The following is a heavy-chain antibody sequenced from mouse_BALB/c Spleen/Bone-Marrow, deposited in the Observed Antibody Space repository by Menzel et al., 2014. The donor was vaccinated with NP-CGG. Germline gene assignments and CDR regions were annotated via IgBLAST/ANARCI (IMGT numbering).Heavy chain of an antibody. D-gene: IGHD3-2*01. J-gene: IGHJ4*01. V-gene: IGHV5-4*02. Sequence: EVMLVESGGGLVKPGGSLKLSCAASGFTFSDYYMYWVRQTPEKRLEWVATISDGGSYTYYPDSVKGRFTISRDNAKNNLDLQKSSLKAEDTAMYYCARGGQPGAMDYWGQGTSVTVSS. CDR1: GFTFSDYY. CDR3: ARGGQPGAMDY. CDR2: ISDGGSYT.